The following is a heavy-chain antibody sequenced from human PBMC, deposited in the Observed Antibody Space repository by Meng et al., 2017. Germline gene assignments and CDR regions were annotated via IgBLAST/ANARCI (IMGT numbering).Heavy chain of an antibody. CDR3: ARLRGQSMVRGALSDY. J-gene: IGHJ4*02. CDR1: GYTFTGYY. Sequence: ASVKVSCKASGYTFTGYYMHWVRQAPGQGLEWMGWINPNSGGTNYAQKFQGRVTMTRDTSISTAYMELSRLRSDDTAVYYCARLRGQSMVRGALSDYWGQGTLVTVSS. V-gene: IGHV1-2*02. CDR2: INPNSGGT. D-gene: IGHD3-10*01.